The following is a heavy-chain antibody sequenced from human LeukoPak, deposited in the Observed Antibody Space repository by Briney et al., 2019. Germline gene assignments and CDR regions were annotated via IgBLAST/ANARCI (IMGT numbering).Heavy chain of an antibody. CDR1: GHTFTSYG. CDR3: ARGRGDIVATIPFDY. J-gene: IGHJ4*02. CDR2: ISAYNGNT. V-gene: IGHV1-18*01. D-gene: IGHD5-12*01. Sequence: ASVKVSCKASGHTFTSYGISWVRQAPGQGLEWMGWISAYNGNTNYAQKLQGRVTMTTDTSTSTAYMELRSLRSDDTAVYYCARGRGDIVATIPFDYWGQGTLVTVSS.